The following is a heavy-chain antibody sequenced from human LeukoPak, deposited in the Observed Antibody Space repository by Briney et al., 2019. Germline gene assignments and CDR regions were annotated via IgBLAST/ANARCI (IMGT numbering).Heavy chain of an antibody. D-gene: IGHD6-13*01. CDR1: GGSISSRNW. Sequence: SETLSLTCAVSGGSISSRNWWSWVRQPPGKGLEWIGESEHSGRTNYNPTLRRRVTISVDKSKNQFSLKLSSVTGADPAVYYCARQISAAAIDYWGQGTLVTVHS. V-gene: IGHV4-4*02. CDR2: SEHSGRT. CDR3: ARQISAAAIDY. J-gene: IGHJ4*02.